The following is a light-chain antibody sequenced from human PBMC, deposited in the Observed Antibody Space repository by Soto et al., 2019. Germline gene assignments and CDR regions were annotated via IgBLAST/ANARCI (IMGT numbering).Light chain of an antibody. CDR2: DVT. V-gene: IGLV2-14*01. Sequence: QSALTQPASVSGSPGQSITMSCTGTSSDVGGSNYVSWYQQLPGKAPKVIIYDVTNRPSGISNRFSGSKSGSTASLTISGLQAEDEADYYCSSYSSSTLVVFGGGTKLTVL. CDR3: SSYSSSTLVV. J-gene: IGLJ2*01. CDR1: SSDVGGSNY.